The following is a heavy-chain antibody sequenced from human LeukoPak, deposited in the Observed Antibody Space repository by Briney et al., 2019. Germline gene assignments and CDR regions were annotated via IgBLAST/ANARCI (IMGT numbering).Heavy chain of an antibody. D-gene: IGHD1-26*01. CDR1: GYTLTELS. CDR3: ATVVESRWEQPGGYFDY. V-gene: IGHV1-24*01. J-gene: IGHJ4*02. Sequence: ASVKVSCKVSGYTLTELSMHWVRQAPGKGLEWMGGFDPEDGETIYAQKFQGRVTMTEDTSTDTAYMELSSLRSEDTAVYYCATVVESRWEQPGGYFDYWGQGTLVTVSS. CDR2: FDPEDGET.